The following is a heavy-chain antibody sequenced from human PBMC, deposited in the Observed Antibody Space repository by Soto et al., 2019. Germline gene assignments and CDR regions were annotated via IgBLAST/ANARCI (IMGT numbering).Heavy chain of an antibody. CDR1: GLSFSTHG. Sequence: QVQLVESGGGVVQPGRSLRLSCAAYGLSFSTHGMHWVRQAPGKGLEWVAVIWYDGSNKYYADSVKGRFTISRDNSKNTLYLEMNSLRAEDTAVYYCARAVGPFDYWGQGTLVTVSS. V-gene: IGHV3-33*01. J-gene: IGHJ4*02. CDR3: ARAVGPFDY. CDR2: IWYDGSNK.